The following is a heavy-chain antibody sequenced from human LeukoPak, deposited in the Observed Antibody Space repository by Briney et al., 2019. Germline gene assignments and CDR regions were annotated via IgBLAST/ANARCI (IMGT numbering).Heavy chain of an antibody. CDR1: GFIFSDYY. D-gene: IGHD4-11*01. CDR2: ISNSGRTT. V-gene: IGHV3-11*04. CDR3: ARGLGEIDY. Sequence: GGSLRLSCAASGFIFSDYYMSWIRQAPGKGLEWVSYISNSGRTTYYADSVKGRIIISRDNAKNSLYLQMNSLRVEDTAVYYCARGLGEIDYWGQGTLVTVSS. J-gene: IGHJ4*02.